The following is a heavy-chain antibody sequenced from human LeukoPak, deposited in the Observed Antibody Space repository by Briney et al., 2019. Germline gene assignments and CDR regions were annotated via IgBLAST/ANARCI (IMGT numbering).Heavy chain of an antibody. CDR1: GFTFSSYG. J-gene: IGHJ3*02. Sequence: GGSLRLSCAASGFTFSSYGMHWVRQAPGKGLEWVAVISYDGSNKYYADSVKGRFTISRDNSKNTLYLQMNSLRAEDTAVYYFAKGEGANWNVRLDAFDIWGQGTMVTVSS. D-gene: IGHD1-1*01. CDR2: ISYDGSNK. CDR3: AKGEGANWNVRLDAFDI. V-gene: IGHV3-30*18.